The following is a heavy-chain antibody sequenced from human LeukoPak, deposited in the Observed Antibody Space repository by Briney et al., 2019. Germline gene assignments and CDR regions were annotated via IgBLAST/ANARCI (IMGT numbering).Heavy chain of an antibody. V-gene: IGHV1-2*06. J-gene: IGHJ4*02. D-gene: IGHD3-22*01. CDR1: GYTLTDYY. Sequence: ASVKVSCKASGYTLTDYYMHWVRQAPGQGLEWVGRINPNSGGTNYAQKFQGRVTMTRDTSISTVYMELSRLRSDDTAVYYRARVGYYESSGYYEYWGQGTLVTVSS. CDR2: INPNSGGT. CDR3: ARVGYYESSGYYEY.